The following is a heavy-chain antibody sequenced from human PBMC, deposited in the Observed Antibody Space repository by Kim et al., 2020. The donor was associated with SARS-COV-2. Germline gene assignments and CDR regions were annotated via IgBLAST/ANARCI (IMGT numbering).Heavy chain of an antibody. CDR3: ARERMVRGVTKYYFDY. V-gene: IGHV3-21*01. CDR2: ISSSSSYI. Sequence: GGSLRLSCAASGFTFSSYSMNWVRQAPGKGLEWVSSISSSSSYIYYADSVKGRFTISRDNAKNSLYLQMNSLRAEDTAVYYCARERMVRGVTKYYFDYWGQGTLVTVSS. CDR1: GFTFSSYS. D-gene: IGHD3-10*01. J-gene: IGHJ4*02.